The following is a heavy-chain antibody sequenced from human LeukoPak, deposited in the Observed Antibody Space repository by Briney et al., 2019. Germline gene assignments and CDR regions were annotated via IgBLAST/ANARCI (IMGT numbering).Heavy chain of an antibody. Sequence: GGSLRLSCAASGFTFNSYSMSWVRQAPGKGLEWVANIKRDGSEKYYVDSVKGRFTISRDNAKNSLYLQMNSLRAEDTAVYYCAKENGSYYGGAGYWGQGTLVTVSS. CDR1: GFTFNSYS. D-gene: IGHD1-26*01. CDR2: IKRDGSEK. J-gene: IGHJ4*02. CDR3: AKENGSYYGGAGY. V-gene: IGHV3-7*01.